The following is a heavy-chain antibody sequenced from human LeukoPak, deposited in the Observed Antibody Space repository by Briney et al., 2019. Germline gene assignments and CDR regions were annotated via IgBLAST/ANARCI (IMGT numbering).Heavy chain of an antibody. CDR3: AREIMASYSGSYYFDY. V-gene: IGHV1-69*05. J-gene: IGHJ4*02. CDR2: IIPTFGTA. CDR1: GGTFSSYA. D-gene: IGHD1-26*01. Sequence: GSSVKVSCKASGGTFSSYAISWVRQAPGQGLEWMGRIIPTFGTANYAQKFQGRVTITTDESTSTAYMELSSLRSEDTAVYYCAREIMASYSGSYYFDYWGQGTLVTVSS.